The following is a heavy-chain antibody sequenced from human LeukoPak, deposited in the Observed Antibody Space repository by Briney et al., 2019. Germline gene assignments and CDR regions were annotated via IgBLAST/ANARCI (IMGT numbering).Heavy chain of an antibody. D-gene: IGHD3-10*01. Sequence: PSETLSLTCAVYGGSFSGYYWSWIRQPPGKGLEWIGEINHSGSTNYNPSLKSRVTISVDTSKNQFSLKLSSVTAADTAVYYCARVDGPRYGSGRGYYYGMDVWGKGTTVTVSS. J-gene: IGHJ6*04. CDR3: ARVDGPRYGSGRGYYYGMDV. V-gene: IGHV4-34*01. CDR2: INHSGST. CDR1: GGSFSGYY.